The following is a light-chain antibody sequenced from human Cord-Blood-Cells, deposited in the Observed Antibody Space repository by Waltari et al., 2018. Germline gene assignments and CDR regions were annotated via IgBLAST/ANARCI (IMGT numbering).Light chain of an antibody. CDR1: RSDVGGADH. CDR2: EVS. J-gene: IGLJ1*01. CDR3: SSYARSNNV. V-gene: IGLV2-8*01. Sequence: QSGLTPPPAASASPGQSVTLSCTGTRSDVGGADHVPWYQQHPGKAPQLMIYEVSKRPSGVPDRFSGSKSGNTASLTVSGLQAEDEADYYCSSYARSNNVFGTGTKVTVL.